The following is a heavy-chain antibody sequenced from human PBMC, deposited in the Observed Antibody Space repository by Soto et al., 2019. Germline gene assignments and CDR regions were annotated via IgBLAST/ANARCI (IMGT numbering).Heavy chain of an antibody. Sequence: GASVKVSCNASGYTFTAYYMHWVRQAPGQGLEWMGWINPNTGDTNYAQQFQGRVTMTRDKSITTAYMELSRLTSDDTAVYYCARDRPPDYWGQGALVTVSS. CDR3: ARDRPPDY. J-gene: IGHJ4*02. CDR1: GYTFTAYY. V-gene: IGHV1-2*02. CDR2: INPNTGDT. D-gene: IGHD6-6*01.